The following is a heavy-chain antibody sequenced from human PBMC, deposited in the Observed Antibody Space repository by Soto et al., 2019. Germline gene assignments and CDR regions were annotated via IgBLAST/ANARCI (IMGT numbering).Heavy chain of an antibody. Sequence: ESGGGVVPPGRSLRLSCAASGFTFSSYAMHWVRQAPGKGLEWVAVISYDGSNKYYADSVKGRFTISRDNSKNTLYLQMNSLRAEDTAVFYCARDERTYGDYPMWGQGTLVTVSS. D-gene: IGHD4-17*01. CDR3: ARDERTYGDYPM. V-gene: IGHV3-30-3*01. CDR2: ISYDGSNK. J-gene: IGHJ4*02. CDR1: GFTFSSYA.